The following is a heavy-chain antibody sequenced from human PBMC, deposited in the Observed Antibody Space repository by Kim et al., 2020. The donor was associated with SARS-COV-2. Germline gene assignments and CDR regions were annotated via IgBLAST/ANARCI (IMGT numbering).Heavy chain of an antibody. CDR1: GFMFNTYV. CDR2: ISYDGSDK. CDR3: ALLSSGLLTGYDY. Sequence: GGSLRLSCTASGFMFNTYVLNWVRQPPGKGLEWVASISYDGSDKYYGDSVKGRFTISRDNSKNTLFLQMNNLTVEDTAVYYCALLSSGLLTGYDYWGQGTLVTVAS. J-gene: IGHJ4*02. D-gene: IGHD3-9*01. V-gene: IGHV3-33*05.